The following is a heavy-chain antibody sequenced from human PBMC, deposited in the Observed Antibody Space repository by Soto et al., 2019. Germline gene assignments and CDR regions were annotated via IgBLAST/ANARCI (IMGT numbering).Heavy chain of an antibody. CDR1: GYTFTSYD. CDR3: AGAPPYYDFWSGYYIRGVGSHYGMDV. D-gene: IGHD3-3*01. J-gene: IGHJ6*02. Sequence: ASVKVSCKASGYTFTSYDINWVRQATGQGLEWMGWMNPNSGNTGYAQKFQGRVTMTRNTSISTAYMELSSLRSEDTAVYYCAGAPPYYDFWSGYYIRGVGSHYGMDVWGQGTTVTVSS. CDR2: MNPNSGNT. V-gene: IGHV1-8*01.